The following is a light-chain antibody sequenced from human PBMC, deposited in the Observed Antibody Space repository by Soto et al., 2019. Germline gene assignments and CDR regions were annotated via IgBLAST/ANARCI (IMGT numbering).Light chain of an antibody. CDR1: SSDVGGYNY. J-gene: IGLJ1*01. Sequence: QSVLTQPASASGSPGQSITISCTGTSSDVGGYNYVSWYQQHPGKAPKLMIYDVNNRPSGVSNRFSGSKSGYTASLTISGLQAEDEADYYCSSYTTSSTYVFGTGTKVTVL. CDR3: SSYTTSSTYV. V-gene: IGLV2-14*01. CDR2: DVN.